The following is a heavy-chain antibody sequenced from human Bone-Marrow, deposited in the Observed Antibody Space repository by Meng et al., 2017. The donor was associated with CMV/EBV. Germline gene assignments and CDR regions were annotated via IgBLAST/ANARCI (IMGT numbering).Heavy chain of an antibody. D-gene: IGHD1-7*01. Sequence: ASVKVSCKASGYTFTSYDINWVRQATGQGLEWMGWMNPNSGNTGYAQKFQGRVTMTRDTSTSTVYMELSSLRSEDTAVYYCASMTFGITGTNRIFVYWGQGTLVTVSS. CDR3: ASMTFGITGTNRIFVY. CDR1: GYTFTSYD. CDR2: MNPNSGNT. V-gene: IGHV1-8*01. J-gene: IGHJ4*02.